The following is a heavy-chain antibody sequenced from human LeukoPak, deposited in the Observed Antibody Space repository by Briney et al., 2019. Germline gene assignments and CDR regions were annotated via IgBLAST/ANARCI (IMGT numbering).Heavy chain of an antibody. CDR3: ARPPGGTGS. CDR1: GFTFSNNW. CDR2: VKKDASEK. D-gene: IGHD1-26*01. Sequence: GGSLRLSCAASGFTFSNNWMTWVRQAPGKGLEWVASVKKDASEKYYVDSVKGRFTISRDNAKNSLYLQMNSLRVEDTAVYYCARPPGGTGSWGQGTLVTVSS. J-gene: IGHJ5*02. V-gene: IGHV3-7*01.